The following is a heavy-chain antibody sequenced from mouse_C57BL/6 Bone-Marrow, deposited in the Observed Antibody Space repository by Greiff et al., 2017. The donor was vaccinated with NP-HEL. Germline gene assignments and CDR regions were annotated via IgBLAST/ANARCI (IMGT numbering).Heavy chain of an antibody. J-gene: IGHJ3*01. Sequence: EVQLEEPEAGLVQPGSSVKLSCTASGFTFSDYYMAWVRQVPEKGLEWVGNIYSSGSSTYYLQSLKSQFIISGDKAYNILYLQMSSLKSEDTATYYCARGGPPRGFDYWGQGTLVTVSA. CDR3: ARGGPPRGFDY. CDR2: IYSSGSST. V-gene: IGHV5-16*01. CDR1: GFTFSDYY.